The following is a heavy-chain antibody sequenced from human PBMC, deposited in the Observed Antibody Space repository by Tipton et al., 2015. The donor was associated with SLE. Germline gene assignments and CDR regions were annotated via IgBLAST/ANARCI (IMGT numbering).Heavy chain of an antibody. Sequence: TLSLTCTVSGGSISSYYWSWIRQPPGKGLEWIGYIYTSGSTNYNPSLQSRVTISVDTSKNQFSLKLSSVTAADTAVYYCASSRGVAVRAFDIWGQGTMVTVSS. D-gene: IGHD6-19*01. J-gene: IGHJ3*02. CDR1: GGSISSYY. V-gene: IGHV4-4*08. CDR2: IYTSGST. CDR3: ASSRGVAVRAFDI.